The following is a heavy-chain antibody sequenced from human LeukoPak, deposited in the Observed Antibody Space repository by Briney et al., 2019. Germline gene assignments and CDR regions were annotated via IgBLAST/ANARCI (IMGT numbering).Heavy chain of an antibody. D-gene: IGHD3-10*01. CDR3: ARVTYGSGTYGAFDY. CDR2: IRFDGSNN. V-gene: IGHV3-30*02. Sequence: GGSLRLSCGVSGFIFSDYGMHWVRQAPGKGLEWVASIRFDGSNNYYADSVKGRFTISRDNSKNTLYLQMNSLRAEDTAVYYCARVTYGSGTYGAFDYWGQGTLVTVSS. J-gene: IGHJ4*02. CDR1: GFIFSDYG.